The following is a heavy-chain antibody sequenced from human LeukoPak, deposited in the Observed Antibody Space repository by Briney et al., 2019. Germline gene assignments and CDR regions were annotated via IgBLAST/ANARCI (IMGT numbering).Heavy chain of an antibody. D-gene: IGHD3-10*01. V-gene: IGHV1-2*02. J-gene: IGHJ5*02. Sequence: ASVKVSCKASGYTFTSYGISWVRQAPGQGLEWMGWINPNSGGTNYAQKFQGRVTMTRDTSISTAYMELSRLRSDDTAVYYCARASRYGSGSYSLSWFDPWGQGTLVTVSS. CDR2: INPNSGGT. CDR1: GYTFTSYG. CDR3: ARASRYGSGSYSLSWFDP.